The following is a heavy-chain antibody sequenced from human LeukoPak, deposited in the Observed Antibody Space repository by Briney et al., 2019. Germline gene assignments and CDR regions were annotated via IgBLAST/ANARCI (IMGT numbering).Heavy chain of an antibody. CDR3: AKGRSGSPGRYFDY. V-gene: IGHV3-23*01. CDR1: GFTFSSYA. Sequence: AGGSLRLSCAASGFTFSSYAMSWVRQAPGKGLEWVSAISGSGGTTFYADSVKGRFTISRDNSKNTLYLQMNSLRAEDTAVYYCAKGRSGSPGRYFDYWGQGTLVTVSS. CDR2: ISGSGGTT. J-gene: IGHJ4*02. D-gene: IGHD1-26*01.